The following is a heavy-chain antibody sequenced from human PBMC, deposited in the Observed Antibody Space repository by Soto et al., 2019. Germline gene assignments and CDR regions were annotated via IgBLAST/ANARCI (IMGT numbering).Heavy chain of an antibody. J-gene: IGHJ6*02. V-gene: IGHV1-18*01. D-gene: IGHD3-10*01. CDR2: ISAYNGNT. Sequence: EASVKVSCKASGGTFNNNIISWVRQAPGQGLEWMGWISAYNGNTNYAQKLQGRVTMTTDTSTSTAYMELRSLRSDDTAVYYCARDYGSGNDMDVWGQGTTVTVSS. CDR1: GGTFNNNI. CDR3: ARDYGSGNDMDV.